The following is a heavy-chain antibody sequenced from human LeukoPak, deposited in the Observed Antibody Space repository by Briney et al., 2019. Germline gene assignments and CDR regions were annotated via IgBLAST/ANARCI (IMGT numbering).Heavy chain of an antibody. CDR1: GYTFTDYY. CDR3: ARVLVVRGLINWFDP. J-gene: IGHJ5*02. D-gene: IGHD3-10*01. V-gene: IGHV1-2*02. CDR2: INPKSGGT. Sequence: ASVRVSCKASGYTFTDYYIHWVRQAPGQGLEWMGWINPKSGGTYYPPSFQGRLTMTRDTSITTAYMDLSGLRSDDTAVYYCARVLVVRGLINWFDPWGQGTLVTVSS.